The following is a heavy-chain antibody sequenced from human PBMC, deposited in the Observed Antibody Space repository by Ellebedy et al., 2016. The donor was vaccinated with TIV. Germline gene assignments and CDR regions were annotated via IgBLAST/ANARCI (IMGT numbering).Heavy chain of an antibody. CDR3: ARMVYGSGWDGYFDP. V-gene: IGHV5-51*01. CDR1: GYSFTSYW. J-gene: IGHJ5*02. CDR2: IHPGDSDT. D-gene: IGHD6-19*01. Sequence: GGSLRLSCKGSGYSFTSYWIGWVRQMPGKGLELMGVIHPGDSDTSYSPSSQGQVTISADKSINTVYLQWRSLEASDTAVYYGARMVYGSGWDGYFDPWGRGTLVTVSS.